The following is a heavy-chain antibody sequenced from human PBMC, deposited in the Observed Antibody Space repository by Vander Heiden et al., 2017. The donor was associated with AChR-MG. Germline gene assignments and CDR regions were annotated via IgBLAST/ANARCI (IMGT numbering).Heavy chain of an antibody. V-gene: IGHV3-23*01. J-gene: IGHJ4*02. D-gene: IGHD2-21*02. Sequence: EVQLLESGGGLVQPGGSLRLSCAASGFTFSSYAMSWVRQAPGKGLEWVSAISGSGGSTYYADSVKGRFTISRDNSKNTLYLQMNSLRAEDTAVYYCAKDPRRHIVVVTAAPLLDYWGQGTLVTVSS. CDR2: ISGSGGST. CDR1: GFTFSSYA. CDR3: AKDPRRHIVVVTAAPLLDY.